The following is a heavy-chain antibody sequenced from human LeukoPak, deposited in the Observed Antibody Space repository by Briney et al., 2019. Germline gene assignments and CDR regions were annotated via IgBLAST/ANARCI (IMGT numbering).Heavy chain of an antibody. V-gene: IGHV3-21*01. Sequence: GGSLRLSCAASGFTFSSYSMNWVRQAPGKGLEWVSSTSSSSSYIYYADSVKGRFTISRDNAKNSLYLQMNSLRAEDTAVYYCARDIVLMVYEAYFDLWGRGTLVTVSS. D-gene: IGHD2-8*01. CDR1: GFTFSSYS. CDR2: TSSSSSYI. J-gene: IGHJ2*01. CDR3: ARDIVLMVYEAYFDL.